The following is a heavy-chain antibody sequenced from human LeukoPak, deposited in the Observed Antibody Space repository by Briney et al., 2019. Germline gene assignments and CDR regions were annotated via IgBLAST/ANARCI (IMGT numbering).Heavy chain of an antibody. J-gene: IGHJ4*02. Sequence: GGSLRLSCAASGFTFSSYAMSWVRQAPGKGLEWVSAISGSSTSTYYADSVKGRFTISRDNSKNTLFLQMNSLRAGDTAIYYCARGSGTYYSPLYYFDYWGQGTLVTVSS. V-gene: IGHV3-23*01. CDR3: ARGSGTYYSPLYYFDY. D-gene: IGHD3-10*01. CDR2: ISGSSTST. CDR1: GFTFSSYA.